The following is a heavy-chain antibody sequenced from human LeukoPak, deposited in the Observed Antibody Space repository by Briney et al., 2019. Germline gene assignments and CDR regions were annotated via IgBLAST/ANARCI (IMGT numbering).Heavy chain of an antibody. CDR2: IRYDGSNK. V-gene: IGHV3-30*02. Sequence: GGSLRLSCAASGFTFSSYGMHWVRQAPGKGLEWVAFIRYDGSNKYYADSVKGRFTISRDNSKNTLYLQMNSLRAEDTAVYYCARVWVATIAYYYGMDVWGQGTTVTVSS. D-gene: IGHD5-12*01. CDR1: GFTFSSYG. J-gene: IGHJ6*02. CDR3: ARVWVATIAYYYGMDV.